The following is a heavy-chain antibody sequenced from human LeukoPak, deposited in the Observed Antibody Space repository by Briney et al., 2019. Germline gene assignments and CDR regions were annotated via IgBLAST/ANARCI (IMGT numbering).Heavy chain of an antibody. J-gene: IGHJ6*02. CDR2: ISTYNGNT. Sequence: ASVKVSCKASGYTFTGYYMHWVRQAPGQGLEWMGWISTYNGNTNYAQKLQGRVTMTTDTSTSTAYMELRSLRSDDTAVYYCARGALYRLECYYYYGMDVWGQGTTVTVSS. CDR3: ARGALYRLECYYYYGMDV. CDR1: GYTFTGYY. D-gene: IGHD3-3*01. V-gene: IGHV1-18*04.